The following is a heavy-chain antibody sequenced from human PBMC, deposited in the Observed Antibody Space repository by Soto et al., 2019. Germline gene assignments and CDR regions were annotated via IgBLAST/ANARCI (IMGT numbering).Heavy chain of an antibody. CDR3: GRDEVRNGVGV. J-gene: IGHJ6*02. CDR2: INKDGSEK. Sequence: EVRLVESGGGLVQPGGSLRLSCVASGFTFTNYWMTWVRQAPGKGLEWVANINKDGSEKSYVDCVKGRFTSSRDNGDNSVYLQMNSLRAEDTALYYCGRDEVRNGVGVWGQGTTVTLSS. V-gene: IGHV3-7*01. CDR1: GFTFTNYW.